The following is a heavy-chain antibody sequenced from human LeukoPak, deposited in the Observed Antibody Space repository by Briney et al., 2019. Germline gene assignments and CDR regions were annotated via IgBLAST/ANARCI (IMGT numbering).Heavy chain of an antibody. Sequence: ASVKVSCKTSGYTFTSYGMSWVRQAPGQGLEWMGWTSTYNGNTNYAQKFQGRVTMTTDTSTSTAYMELRSLRSDDTAVYFCASRSGTFPYYFDYWGQGTLVTVSS. CDR2: TSTYNGNT. CDR1: GYTFTSYG. CDR3: ASRSGTFPYYFDY. D-gene: IGHD1-7*01. V-gene: IGHV1-18*01. J-gene: IGHJ4*02.